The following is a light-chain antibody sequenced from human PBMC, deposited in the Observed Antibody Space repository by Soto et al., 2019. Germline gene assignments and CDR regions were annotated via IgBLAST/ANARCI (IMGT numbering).Light chain of an antibody. V-gene: IGKV1-27*01. J-gene: IGKJ1*01. CDR2: AAS. CDR1: QGIGND. CDR3: QKYNSAPWT. Sequence: DIPMTQSPSSLSASVGDSVTITCRTSQGIGNDLVWYQQKPGKPPKLLIYAASSLQSGVPSRFSGSGSGTDFTLTISSLQPEDFASYYCQKYNSAPWTFGQGTKVEIK.